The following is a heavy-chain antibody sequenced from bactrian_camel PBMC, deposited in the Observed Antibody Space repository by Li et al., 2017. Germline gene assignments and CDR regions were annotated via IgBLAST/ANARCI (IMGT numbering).Heavy chain of an antibody. CDR3: MTRVKFDGLCTSWWKN. J-gene: IGHJ4*01. Sequence: VQLVESGGGSVQAGGSLTLSCVATEYTYNSYRMAWFRQATGKEREVVATIIDSDGSTTYVDSVKGRFTISQDNAKNILYLQMSSLKPEDTARYQCMTRVKFDGLCTSWWKNWGKGTQVTVS. V-gene: IGHV3S63*01. CDR2: IIDSDGST. D-gene: IGHD7*01. CDR1: EYTYNSYR.